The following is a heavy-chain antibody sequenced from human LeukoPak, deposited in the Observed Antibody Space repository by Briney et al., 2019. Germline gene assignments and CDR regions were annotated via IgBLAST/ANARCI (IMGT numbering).Heavy chain of an antibody. J-gene: IGHJ4*02. V-gene: IGHV3-23*01. D-gene: IGHD2-2*01. Sequence: PGGSLRLSCAASGFTFSSYAMSWVRQAPGKGLEWVSAISGSGGSTYYADSVKGRFTISRDNSKNTLYLQMNSLRAEDTAVYYCAKGGYCSSTSCRPGGDYWSQGTLVTVSS. CDR2: ISGSGGST. CDR1: GFTFSSYA. CDR3: AKGGYCSSTSCRPGGDY.